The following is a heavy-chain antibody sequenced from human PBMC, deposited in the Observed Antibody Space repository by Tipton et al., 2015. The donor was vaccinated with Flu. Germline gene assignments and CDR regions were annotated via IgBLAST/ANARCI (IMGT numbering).Heavy chain of an antibody. CDR3: ARRSTAGPYNWFDP. CDR1: GGSISSYY. Sequence: TLSLTCTVSGGSISSYYWSWIRQPPGKGLEWIGRIDNSGGTNYNPSLKSRVTMSGDTSKNQFSLKLSSVTAADTAVYYCARRSTAGPYNWFDPWGQGTLVTVSS. CDR2: IDNSGGT. J-gene: IGHJ5*02. D-gene: IGHD6-13*01. V-gene: IGHV4-4*07.